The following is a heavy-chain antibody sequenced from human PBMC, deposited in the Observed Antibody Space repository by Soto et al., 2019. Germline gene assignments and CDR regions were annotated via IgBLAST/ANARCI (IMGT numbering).Heavy chain of an antibody. J-gene: IGHJ4*02. Sequence: QVQLVESGGGVVQPGRSLRLSCAASGFTFSSYARQWVRQAPGKGLEWVAVISYDGSNKYYADSVKGRFTISRDNSKNTLYLQMNSLRAEDTAVYYCARHDYWGQGTLVTVSS. CDR2: ISYDGSNK. V-gene: IGHV3-30-3*01. CDR3: ARHDY. CDR1: GFTFSSYA.